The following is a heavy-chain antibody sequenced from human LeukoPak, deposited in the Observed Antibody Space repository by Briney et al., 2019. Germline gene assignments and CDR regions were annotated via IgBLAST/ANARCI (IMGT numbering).Heavy chain of an antibody. D-gene: IGHD6-6*01. CDR1: GFTFSSYS. V-gene: IGHV3-23*01. CDR3: AKGALRSVAARAN. J-gene: IGHJ4*02. CDR2: ISGSGGST. Sequence: GGSLRLSCAASGFTFSSYSMTWVRQAPGKGLEWVSAISGSGGSTYYADSVKGRFTISRDNSKNTLYLQMNSLRAEDTAVYYCAKGALRSVAARANWGQGTLVTVSS.